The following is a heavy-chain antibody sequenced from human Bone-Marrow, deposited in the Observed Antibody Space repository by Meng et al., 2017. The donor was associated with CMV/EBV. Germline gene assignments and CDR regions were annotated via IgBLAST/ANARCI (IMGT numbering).Heavy chain of an antibody. J-gene: IGHJ6*02. D-gene: IGHD4-17*01. CDR1: GGSFSGYY. Sequence: SETLSLTCAVYGGSFSGYYWSWIRQPPGKGLEWIGEINHSGSTNYNPSLKSRVTISVDTSKNQFSLKLSSVTAADTAVYYCARDLTVTTSYYYGMDGWGQGTTVTFSS. CDR2: INHSGST. CDR3: ARDLTVTTSYYYGMDG. V-gene: IGHV4-34*01.